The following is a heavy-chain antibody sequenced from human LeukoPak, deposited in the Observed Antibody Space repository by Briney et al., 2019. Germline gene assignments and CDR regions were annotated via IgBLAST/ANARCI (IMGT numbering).Heavy chain of an antibody. CDR2: IKSKTDGGTT. D-gene: IGHD2-2*01. V-gene: IGHV3-15*01. CDR1: GFTFINAW. CDR3: TGRYCTGTSCPDY. J-gene: IGHJ4*02. Sequence: GGSLRLSCAASGFTFINAWMNWVSQAPGKGLEWVGRIKSKTDGGTTDYAAPVKGRFTISRDDSKNTLYLQMNSLKTEDTAVYYCTGRYCTGTSCPDYWGQGILVTVSS.